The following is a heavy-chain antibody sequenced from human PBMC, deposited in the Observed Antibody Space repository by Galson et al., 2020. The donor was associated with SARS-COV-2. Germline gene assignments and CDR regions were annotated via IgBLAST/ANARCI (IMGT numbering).Heavy chain of an antibody. Sequence: SVKVSCKTSGFRFTASAVQWVRQARGQRLEWIGWIVVGSGKTNYAQKFQERVTITRDMSTTTAYMELSSLRSEDTAVYYCAAFVGNNPAYWGQGTLVSVSS. V-gene: IGHV1-58*01. CDR3: AAFVGNNPAY. CDR2: IVVGSGKT. CDR1: GFRFTASA. J-gene: IGHJ4*02. D-gene: IGHD1-26*01.